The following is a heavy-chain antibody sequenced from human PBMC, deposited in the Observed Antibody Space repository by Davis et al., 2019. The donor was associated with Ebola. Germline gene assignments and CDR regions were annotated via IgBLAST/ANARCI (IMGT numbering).Heavy chain of an antibody. Sequence: GESLKISCTVSGFTFSNNWMNWVRQAPGKGLEWVSSISSSSSYIYYADSVKGRFTISRDNAKNSLYLQMNSLRAEDTAVYYCARDPRGGADGMDVWGQGTTVTVSS. CDR1: GFTFSNNW. V-gene: IGHV3-21*01. D-gene: IGHD3-16*01. J-gene: IGHJ6*02. CDR2: ISSSSSYI. CDR3: ARDPRGGADGMDV.